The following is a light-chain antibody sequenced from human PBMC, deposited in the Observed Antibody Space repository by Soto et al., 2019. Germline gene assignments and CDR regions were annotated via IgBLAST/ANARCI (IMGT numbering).Light chain of an antibody. CDR3: QQSYTTSIT. Sequence: DIQMTQSPPTLSASVGDRVTITCRASQSISGWLAWYQQKPGKAPKLLIYKASSLESGVPSRFSGSGSGTEFTLTISGLQPDDFGTYYCQQSYTTSITFGQGTRLEIK. J-gene: IGKJ5*01. CDR2: KAS. V-gene: IGKV1-5*03. CDR1: QSISGW.